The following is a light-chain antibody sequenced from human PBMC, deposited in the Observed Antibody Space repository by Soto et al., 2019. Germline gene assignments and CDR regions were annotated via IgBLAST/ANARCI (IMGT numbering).Light chain of an antibody. CDR2: GAS. V-gene: IGKV3-20*01. CDR3: QQYGRARLT. J-gene: IGKJ4*01. CDR1: QSVTSY. Sequence: IVLMQYPGTLSLSPGERATLSCRASQSVTSYLAWYQQKPGQAPRLLIYGASFRATDAPDRFTAGGSGTDFTLTISRLEPEDYAVYYCQQYGRARLTFGGGTKV.